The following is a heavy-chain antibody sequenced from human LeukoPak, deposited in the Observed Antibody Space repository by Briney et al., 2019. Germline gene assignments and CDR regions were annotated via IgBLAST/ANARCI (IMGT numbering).Heavy chain of an antibody. V-gene: IGHV3-48*02. CDR2: ISTSSSAI. Sequence: GGSLRLSCTASGFAFSSYGMNWGRQAPGKGLEWVSYISTSSSAINYADSVKGRFTISRDNAKNSLYLQMNSLRDEDTAVYYCARRVTSTWQWDYWGQGTLVTVSS. CDR3: ARRVTSTWQWDY. CDR1: GFAFSSYG. D-gene: IGHD6-13*01. J-gene: IGHJ4*02.